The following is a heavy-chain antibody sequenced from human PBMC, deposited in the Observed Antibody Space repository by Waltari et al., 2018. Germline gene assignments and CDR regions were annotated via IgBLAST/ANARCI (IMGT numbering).Heavy chain of an antibody. D-gene: IGHD6-13*01. J-gene: IGHJ4*02. V-gene: IGHV3-43*02. Sequence: EVQLVESGGGVVQPGESLRLSCAASGFPFDDFAMFWVRQVPGKPLEWVALIRADGSDTDYTDSVKGRFTMSRDNARRSLYLQMNSLRIEDTAFYFCAKGSAAAPFEYWGQGTLVTVSS. CDR1: GFPFDDFA. CDR3: AKGSAAAPFEY. CDR2: IRADGSDT.